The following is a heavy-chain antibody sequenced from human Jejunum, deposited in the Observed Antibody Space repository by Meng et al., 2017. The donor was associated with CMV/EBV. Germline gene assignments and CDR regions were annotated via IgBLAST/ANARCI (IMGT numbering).Heavy chain of an antibody. J-gene: IGHJ4*02. V-gene: IGHV4/OR15-8*02. CDR1: GGSRIGTKW. Sequence: TMSVTCGVSGGSRIGTKWWNWVRQPRGGGLEWMGEICHSGATNDNPSLKSRVNISIDNSKNQFSLKLTSMTAADTAVYFCGDPPAGYWGQGILVTVSS. CDR2: ICHSGAT. CDR3: GDPPAGY.